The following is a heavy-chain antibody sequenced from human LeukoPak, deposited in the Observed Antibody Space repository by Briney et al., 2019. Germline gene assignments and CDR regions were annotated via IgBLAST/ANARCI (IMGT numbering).Heavy chain of an antibody. CDR2: IYHSGTT. CDR1: GGSIRIGDYY. CDR3: ARAWQQVDDAFDI. V-gene: IGHV4-30-4*08. J-gene: IGHJ3*02. D-gene: IGHD6-13*01. Sequence: SETLSLTCTVSGGSIRIGDYYWSWVRQPPGKGLEWIGYIYHSGTTYNNPSLKTRVTISVDTSNNRFSLELTSVTAADTAVYFCARAWQQVDDAFDIWGQGTMDTVSS.